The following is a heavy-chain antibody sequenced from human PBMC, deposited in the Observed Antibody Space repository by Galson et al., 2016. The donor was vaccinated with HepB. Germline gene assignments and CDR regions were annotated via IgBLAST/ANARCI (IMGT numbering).Heavy chain of an antibody. CDR3: STLNPASPYFDY. CDR2: IYSGGNT. J-gene: IGHJ4*02. V-gene: IGHV3-23*03. Sequence: SLRLSCAASRFTFSNFGMNWFRQAPGKGLEWVSLIYSGGNTRYADSVKGRFTISRDNSKNTVYLQMNSLRAEDTAVYYCSTLNPASPYFDYWGQGTLVTVSS. CDR1: RFTFSNFG.